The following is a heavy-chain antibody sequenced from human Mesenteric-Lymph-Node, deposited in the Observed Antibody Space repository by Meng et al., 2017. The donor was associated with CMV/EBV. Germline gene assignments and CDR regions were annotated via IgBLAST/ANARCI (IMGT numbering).Heavy chain of an antibody. CDR3: ARLKRDQLPHGGIMYFYYGMDI. CDR2: ISDDGSNK. V-gene: IGHV3-30*04. Sequence: GGSLRLSCAASGLTFSDYPMHWVRQAPGKGLEWVAAISDDGSNKYYADSVKGRFTISRDNAKSSLYLQMYSLRAEDTAVFYCARLKRDQLPHGGIMYFYYGMDIWGQGTTVTVSS. D-gene: IGHD2-2*01. J-gene: IGHJ6*02. CDR1: GLTFSDYP.